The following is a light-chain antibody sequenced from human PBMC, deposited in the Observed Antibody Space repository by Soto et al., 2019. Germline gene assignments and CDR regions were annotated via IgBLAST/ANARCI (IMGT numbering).Light chain of an antibody. J-gene: IGKJ1*01. CDR3: QQYNNWPPGT. CDR1: QSVNSNY. V-gene: IGKV3-15*01. CDR2: GAS. Sequence: ETVLTQSPGTLSLSPGERATLSCRASQSVNSNYLAWYQQKPGQAPRLLIYGASTRATGIPARFSGSGSGTEFTLTISSLQSEDFAVYYCQQYNNWPPGTFGQGTKVDIK.